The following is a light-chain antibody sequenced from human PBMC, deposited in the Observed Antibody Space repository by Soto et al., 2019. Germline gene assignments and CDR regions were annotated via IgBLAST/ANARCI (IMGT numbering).Light chain of an antibody. Sequence: DIQLTQSPSSLSASLGDSITITCRASEPINTFLNWYQVQPGKAPRLLVYGASYLQVGVPVRFRGSGSGTLFTLTIDNLQREDLASYFSQQFFSAALTFGGGT. CDR3: QQFFSAALT. CDR2: GAS. J-gene: IGKJ4*01. V-gene: IGKV1-39*01. CDR1: EPINTF.